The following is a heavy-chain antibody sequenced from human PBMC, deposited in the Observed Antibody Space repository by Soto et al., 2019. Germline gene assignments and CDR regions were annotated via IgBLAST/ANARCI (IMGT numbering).Heavy chain of an antibody. V-gene: IGHV4-59*01. CDR2: IYYSGST. Sequence: SETMSLTCTVSGASMRDYCWTWIRQPPGKGLEWIGNIYYSGSTSYNPSLKSRVTISIDTSKNHFSLKLASVTDADTAVYYCASEWELLYWGQGTLVTVSS. CDR3: ASEWELLY. J-gene: IGHJ4*02. D-gene: IGHD1-26*01. CDR1: GASMRDYC.